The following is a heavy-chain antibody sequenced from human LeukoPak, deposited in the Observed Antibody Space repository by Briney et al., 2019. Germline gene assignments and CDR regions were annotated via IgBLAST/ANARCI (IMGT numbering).Heavy chain of an antibody. CDR2: ISWNSGSI. CDR1: GFTFDDYA. Sequence: TGGSLRLSCAASGFTFDDYAMHWVRQAPGKGLEWVSGISWNSGSIGYADSVKGRFTISRDNAKNSLYLQMNSLRAEDTALYYCAKDGYVSGSYCYFDYWGQGTLVTVSS. CDR3: AKDGYVSGSYCYFDY. D-gene: IGHD3-10*01. V-gene: IGHV3-9*01. J-gene: IGHJ4*02.